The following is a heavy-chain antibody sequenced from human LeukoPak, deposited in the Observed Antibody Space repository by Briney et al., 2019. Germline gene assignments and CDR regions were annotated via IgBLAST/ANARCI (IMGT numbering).Heavy chain of an antibody. V-gene: IGHV1-18*01. CDR1: GYTFTSYG. D-gene: IGHD2-2*01. CDR2: ISAYNGNT. CDR3: ARDGTWYCSSTSCSDAFDI. Sequence: ASVKVSCKASGYTFTSYGISWVRQAPGQGLEWMGWISAYNGNTNYAQKLQGRVTMTTDTSTSTAYMELRSLRSDDTAVYYCARDGTWYCSSTSCSDAFDIWGQGTMVTDSS. J-gene: IGHJ3*02.